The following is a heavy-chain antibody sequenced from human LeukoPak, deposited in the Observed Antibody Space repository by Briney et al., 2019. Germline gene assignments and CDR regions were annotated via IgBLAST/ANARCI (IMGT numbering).Heavy chain of an antibody. CDR3: AAPYTSSWFDL. D-gene: IGHD6-13*01. Sequence: XXFTXRSAVXGVRQARGQRLEWIGWIVVDSDNTNYAENFQERVTITRDMSASTSYMELSSLRSEDTAVYFCAAPYTSSWFDLWGQGTLVTVSS. CDR2: IVVDSDNT. CDR1: XXFTXRSA. V-gene: IGHV1-58*01. J-gene: IGHJ5*02.